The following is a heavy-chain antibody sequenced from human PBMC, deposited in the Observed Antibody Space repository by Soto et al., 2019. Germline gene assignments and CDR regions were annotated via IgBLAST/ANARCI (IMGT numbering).Heavy chain of an antibody. V-gene: IGHV3-66*01. D-gene: IGHD3-9*01. J-gene: IGHJ4*02. CDR2: IYSGGST. CDR3: ARDSSRYFDWYHDY. Sequence: PGGSLRLSCAASGFTVSSNYMSWVRQAPGKGLEWVSVIYSGGSTYYADSVKGRFTISRDNSKNTLYLQMNSLRAEDTAVYYCARDSSRYFDWYHDYWGQGTLVTVSS. CDR1: GFTVSSNY.